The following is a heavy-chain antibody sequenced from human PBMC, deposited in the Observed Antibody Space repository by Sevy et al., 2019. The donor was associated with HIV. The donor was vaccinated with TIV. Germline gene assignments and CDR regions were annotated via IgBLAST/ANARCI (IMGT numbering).Heavy chain of an antibody. CDR3: ARNLDYYDTSAFYS. D-gene: IGHD3-22*01. CDR2: ISSAGSYI. CDR1: GFTFSYYD. V-gene: IGHV3-21*01. J-gene: IGHJ5*01. Sequence: GGSLRLSCAASGFTFSYYDMNWVRQAPGKGLEWVSSISSAGSYIKYGDSVKGRFTISRYNAKNSLYLQMNSLSAEDTAVYFCARNLDYYDTSAFYSWGQGTPVTVSS.